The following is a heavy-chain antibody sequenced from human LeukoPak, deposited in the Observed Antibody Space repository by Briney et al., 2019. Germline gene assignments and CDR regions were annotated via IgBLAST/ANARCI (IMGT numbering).Heavy chain of an antibody. CDR1: GYTFTSYG. J-gene: IGHJ4*02. CDR2: ISAYNGNT. V-gene: IGHV1-18*01. Sequence: ASVKVSCKASGYTFTSYGISLVRQAPGQGLEWMGWISAYNGNTNYAQKLQGRVTMTTDTSTSTAYMELRSLRSDDTAVYYCARRGVFNVPHYYDSSGYYDYWGQGTLVTVSS. D-gene: IGHD3-22*01. CDR3: ARRGVFNVPHYYDSSGYYDY.